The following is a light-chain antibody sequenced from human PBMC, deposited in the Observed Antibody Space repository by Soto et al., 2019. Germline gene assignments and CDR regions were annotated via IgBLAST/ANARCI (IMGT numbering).Light chain of an antibody. V-gene: IGKV3D-15*01. CDR1: QRVYSN. Sequence: EILMTQSPDTLSVSPGESATLSCRASQRVYSNLAWYQQRPGQAPRLLIYGASNRATGIPARFSGSGSGTDFTLTISSLQSEDFAVYYCQQYNNWPPITFGQGTRLEI. CDR3: QQYNNWPPIT. J-gene: IGKJ5*01. CDR2: GAS.